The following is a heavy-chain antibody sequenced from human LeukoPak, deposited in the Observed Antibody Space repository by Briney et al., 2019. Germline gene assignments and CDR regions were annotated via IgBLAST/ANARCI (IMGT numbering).Heavy chain of an antibody. D-gene: IGHD3-22*01. V-gene: IGHV3-23*01. CDR2: ISGSGGST. CDR3: ARLPYYYDSSGYYYYYYYYYMDV. J-gene: IGHJ6*03. Sequence: GGSLRLSCAASGFTFSSYAMSWVRQAPGKGLEWVSAISGSGGSTYYADSVKGRFTISRDNAKNSLYLQMNSLRAEDTAVYYCARLPYYYDSSGYYYYYYYYYMDVWGKGTTVTVSS. CDR1: GFTFSSYA.